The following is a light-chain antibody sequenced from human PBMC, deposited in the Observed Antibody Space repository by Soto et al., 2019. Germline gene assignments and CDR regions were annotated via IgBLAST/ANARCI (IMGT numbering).Light chain of an antibody. Sequence: QSVLTQPASVSGSPGQSITISCTGTSSDVSGYNYVSWYQQHPGKAPKLMIYDVSNRPSGVSNRFSGSKSGNTASLTISGLQAEDEADYYCSSYTSSSIYYVFGTGTKVTVL. J-gene: IGLJ1*01. CDR1: SSDVSGYNY. V-gene: IGLV2-14*01. CDR3: SSYTSSSIYYV. CDR2: DVS.